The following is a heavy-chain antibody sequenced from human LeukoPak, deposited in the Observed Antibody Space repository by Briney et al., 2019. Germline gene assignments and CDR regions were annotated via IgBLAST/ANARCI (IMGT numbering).Heavy chain of an antibody. CDR1: GGSISSYY. CDR2: IYYSGST. CDR3: ARGSRYYDSSGYHDY. Sequence: SETLSLTCTVSGGSISSYYWSWIRQPPGKGLEWIGYIYYSGSTNYNPPLKSRVTISVDTSKNQFSLKLSSVTAADTAVYYCARGSRYYDSSGYHDYWGQGTLVTVSS. D-gene: IGHD3-22*01. J-gene: IGHJ4*02. V-gene: IGHV4-59*01.